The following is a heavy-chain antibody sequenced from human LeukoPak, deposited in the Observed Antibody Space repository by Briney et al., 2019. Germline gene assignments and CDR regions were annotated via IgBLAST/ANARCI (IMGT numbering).Heavy chain of an antibody. V-gene: IGHV4-31*03. CDR3: ARDRGLRYGYSFLDS. Sequence: LSLTCTVSDGSIRSGDYYWSWIRQHPGKGLEWIGYISYSGITYSNPSLKSRVTISVGTSKRQFSLRLNSVTPADTAVYYCARDRGLRYGYSFLDSWGQGALVTVSS. CDR2: ISYSGIT. D-gene: IGHD5-24*01. J-gene: IGHJ4*02. CDR1: DGSIRSGDYY.